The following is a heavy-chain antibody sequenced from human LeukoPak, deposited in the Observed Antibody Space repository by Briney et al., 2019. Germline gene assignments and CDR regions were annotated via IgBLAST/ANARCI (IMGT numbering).Heavy chain of an antibody. Sequence: PSETLSLTCTVSGGSISSSSYYWGWIRQPPGKGLEWIGSIYYSGSTYYNPSLKSRVTISVDTSKNQFSLKLSSVTAADTAVYYCARQSSGWYDYFDYWGQGTLVTVSS. CDR3: ARQSSGWYDYFDY. J-gene: IGHJ4*02. CDR2: IYYSGST. CDR1: GGSISSSSYY. V-gene: IGHV4-39*01. D-gene: IGHD6-19*01.